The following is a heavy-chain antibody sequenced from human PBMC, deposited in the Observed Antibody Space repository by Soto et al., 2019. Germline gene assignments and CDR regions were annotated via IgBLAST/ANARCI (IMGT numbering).Heavy chain of an antibody. Sequence: SETLSLTCAVSGGSISSLDWWSWVRQPPGKGLEWIGEIYHSGSTNYNPSLKSRVTISIDRSKNQFSLKLSSVTAADTAVYYCAREKDPCPSTRCRPHIDYWGRGTLVPVSS. D-gene: IGHD2-2*01. V-gene: IGHV4-4*02. J-gene: IGHJ4*02. CDR1: GGSISSLDW. CDR3: AREKDPCPSTRCRPHIDY. CDR2: IYHSGST.